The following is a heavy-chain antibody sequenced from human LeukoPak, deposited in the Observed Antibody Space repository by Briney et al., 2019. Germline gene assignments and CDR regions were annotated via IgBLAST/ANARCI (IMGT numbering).Heavy chain of an antibody. CDR3: ARRYCYGGSCYSAHDY. V-gene: IGHV4-59*08. CDR2: IYYSGST. CDR1: GGSINGYY. D-gene: IGHD2-15*01. Sequence: SETLSLTCTVSGGSINGYYWTWIRQPPGEGLDWIGYIYYSGSTKYNPSLKSRVTTSVDTSKNQFSLKLSSVTAADTAVYYCARRYCYGGSCYSAHDYWGQGTLVTVSS. J-gene: IGHJ4*02.